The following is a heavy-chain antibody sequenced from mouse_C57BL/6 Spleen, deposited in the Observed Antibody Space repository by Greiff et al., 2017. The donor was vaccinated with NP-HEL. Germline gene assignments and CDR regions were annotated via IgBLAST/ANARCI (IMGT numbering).Heavy chain of an antibody. J-gene: IGHJ3*01. CDR2: ILPGSGST. CDR1: GYTFTGYW. Sequence: VQLQQSGAELVRPGASVTLSCKATGYTFTGYWIEWVKQRPGHGLEWIGEILPGSGSTNYNEKFKGKATFTADTSSNTAYMQLSSLTTEDSAIYYCATRQLREEWFAYWGQGTLVTVSA. D-gene: IGHD3-2*02. CDR3: ATRQLREEWFAY. V-gene: IGHV1-9*01.